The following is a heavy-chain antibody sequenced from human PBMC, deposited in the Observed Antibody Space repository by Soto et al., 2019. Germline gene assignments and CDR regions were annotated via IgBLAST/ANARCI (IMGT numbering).Heavy chain of an antibody. D-gene: IGHD6-19*01. V-gene: IGHV3-23*01. CDR1: GFTFSSYA. Sequence: EVQLLESGGGLVQPGGSLRLSCAASGFTFSSYAMSWVRQAPGKGLEWVSAISGSGGSTYYADSVKGRFTISRDNSKNALYLQMNSLRAEDTAVYYCANSCLNSSGWSFCYWGQGTLVTVSS. CDR3: ANSCLNSSGWSFCY. J-gene: IGHJ4*02. CDR2: ISGSGGST.